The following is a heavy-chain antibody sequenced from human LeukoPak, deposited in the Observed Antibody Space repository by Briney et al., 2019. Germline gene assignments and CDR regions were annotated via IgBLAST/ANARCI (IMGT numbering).Heavy chain of an antibody. CDR3: ARGDTAMVRYYYYGMDV. V-gene: IGHV4-4*07. D-gene: IGHD5-18*01. CDR1: GGSISSYY. Sequence: SETLSLTCTVSGGSISSYYWSWIRQPAGKGLEWIGRIYTSGSTNYNPPLKSRVTMSVDTSKNQFSLKLSSVTAADTAVYYCARGDTAMVRYYYYGMDVWGQGTTVTVSS. CDR2: IYTSGST. J-gene: IGHJ6*02.